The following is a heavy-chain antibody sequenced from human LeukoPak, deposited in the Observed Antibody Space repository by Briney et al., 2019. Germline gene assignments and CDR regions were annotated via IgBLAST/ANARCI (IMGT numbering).Heavy chain of an antibody. D-gene: IGHD2-2*01. J-gene: IGHJ5*02. CDR2: INTDGSST. V-gene: IGHV3-74*01. CDR3: ARERGPAASNWFDP. CDR1: GFTFSSYW. Sequence: GGSLRLSCAASGFTFSSYWMHWVRQAPGKGLVWVSRINTDGSSTSYADSVKGRFTISRDNAKNTLYLQMNSLRAKDTAVYYCARERGPAASNWFDPWGQGTLVTVSS.